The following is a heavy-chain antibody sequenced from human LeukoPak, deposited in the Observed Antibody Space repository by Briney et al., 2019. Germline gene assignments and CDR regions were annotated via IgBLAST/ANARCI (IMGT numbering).Heavy chain of an antibody. CDR1: GFTVSSNY. Sequence: PGGSLRLSCAASGFTVSSNYMNWVRQAPGKGLEWVSVIYSGGTTYYADSVKGRFTISRDNSKNTLYLQMNSLRAEDTAVYYCARDRSSGYYLEYFQHWGQGTLVTVSS. J-gene: IGHJ1*01. CDR2: IYSGGTT. CDR3: ARDRSSGYYLEYFQH. V-gene: IGHV3-53*01. D-gene: IGHD3-22*01.